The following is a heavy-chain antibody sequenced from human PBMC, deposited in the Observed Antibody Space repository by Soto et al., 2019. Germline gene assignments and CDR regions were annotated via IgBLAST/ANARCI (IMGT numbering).Heavy chain of an antibody. Sequence: QVLLEESGGGLGKPGGSLRLSCAASGFMFSDNYMTWVRQAPGKGLEWISFISGGSTYTNYADSVKGRFTVSRDNAKNSLFLQMNSLRAEDTAVYYCARMMTTGTRAFDIWGQGTMVTVSS. J-gene: IGHJ3*02. V-gene: IGHV3-11*06. CDR2: ISGGSTYT. D-gene: IGHD1-7*01. CDR3: ARMMTTGTRAFDI. CDR1: GFMFSDNY.